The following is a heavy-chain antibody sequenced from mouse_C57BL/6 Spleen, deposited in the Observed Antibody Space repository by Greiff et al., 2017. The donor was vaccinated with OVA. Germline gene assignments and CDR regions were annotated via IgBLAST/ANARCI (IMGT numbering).Heavy chain of an antibody. CDR2: LSSGSSTL. CDR1: GFTFSDYG. J-gene: IGHJ4*01. Sequence: EVMLVESGGGLVKPGGSLKLSCAASGFTFSDYGMHWVRQAPEKGLEWVAYLSSGSSTLYYAATVQGRFTISRDHAKNPLFLQMTSLRSEDTAMYYCARPLDYDYDGGRAMDYWGQGTSVTVSS. D-gene: IGHD2-4*01. CDR3: ARPLDYDYDGGRAMDY. V-gene: IGHV5-17*01.